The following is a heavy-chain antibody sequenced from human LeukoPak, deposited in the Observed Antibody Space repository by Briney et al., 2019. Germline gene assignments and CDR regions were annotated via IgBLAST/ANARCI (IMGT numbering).Heavy chain of an antibody. J-gene: IGHJ5*02. Sequence: SETLSLTCTVSGYSISSGYYWGWIRPPPGKGLEWIGSIYHSGSTYYNLSLKSRVTISVDTSKNQFSLKLSSVTAADTAVYYCARDLIASGYYYSNWFDPWGQGTLVTVSS. V-gene: IGHV4-38-2*02. D-gene: IGHD3-22*01. CDR3: ARDLIASGYYYSNWFDP. CDR2: IYHSGST. CDR1: GYSISSGYY.